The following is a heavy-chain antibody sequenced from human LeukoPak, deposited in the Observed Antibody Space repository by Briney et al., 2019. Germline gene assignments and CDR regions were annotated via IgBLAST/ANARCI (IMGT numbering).Heavy chain of an antibody. V-gene: IGHV4-39*01. CDR1: GGSISSSSYY. Sequence: SETLSLTCTVSGGSISSSSYYWGWIRQPPGKGLEWIGSIYYSGSTYYNPSLKSRVTISVDTSKNQFSLKLSSVTAADTAVYYRAREGFGEFNWFDPWGQGTLVTVSS. J-gene: IGHJ5*02. D-gene: IGHD3-10*01. CDR3: AREGFGEFNWFDP. CDR2: IYYSGST.